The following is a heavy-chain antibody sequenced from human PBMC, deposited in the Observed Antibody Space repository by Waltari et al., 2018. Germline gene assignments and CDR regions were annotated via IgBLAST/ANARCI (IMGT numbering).Heavy chain of an antibody. D-gene: IGHD3-22*01. V-gene: IGHV4-38-2*01. J-gene: IGHJ4*02. CDR3: ARAGYYDSSGYSAY. Sequence: QVQLQESGPGLVKPSETLSLTCAVSGYSISSGYYWGWIRQPPGKGLGWIGSIYHSGGTYSTPSLKSRVTISVDTSKNQFSLKLSSVTAADTAVYYCARAGYYDSSGYSAYWGQGTLVTVSS. CDR1: GYSISSGYY. CDR2: IYHSGGT.